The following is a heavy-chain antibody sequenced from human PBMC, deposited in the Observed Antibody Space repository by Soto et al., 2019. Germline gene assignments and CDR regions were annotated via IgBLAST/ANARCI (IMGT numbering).Heavy chain of an antibody. D-gene: IGHD3-10*01. CDR2: INHSGST. CDR1: GGSFSGYY. J-gene: IGHJ6*02. Sequence: SETLSLTCAVYGGSFSGYYWSWIRQPPGKGLEWIGEINHSGSTNYNPSLKSRVTISVDTSKNQFSLKLSSVTAADTAVYYCARGRKNYLGSGIYYTDGYSYNGMDSWGQGSSVPGSS. CDR3: ARGRKNYLGSGIYYTDGYSYNGMDS. V-gene: IGHV4-34*01.